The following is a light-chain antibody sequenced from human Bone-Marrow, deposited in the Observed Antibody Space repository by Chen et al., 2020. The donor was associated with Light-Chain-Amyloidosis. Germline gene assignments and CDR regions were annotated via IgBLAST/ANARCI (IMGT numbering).Light chain of an antibody. CDR1: NLGSTS. CDR2: DDS. Sequence: SYVLTQPSSVSVAPGQTATIACGGNNLGSTSVHWYQQTPGQAPLLVGYDDSARPSGIPERVAGSNSGNTATLTIGRVEEGDEADYSCQVWDRSSDRPVFGGGTKLTVL. J-gene: IGLJ3*02. CDR3: QVWDRSSDRPV. V-gene: IGLV3-21*02.